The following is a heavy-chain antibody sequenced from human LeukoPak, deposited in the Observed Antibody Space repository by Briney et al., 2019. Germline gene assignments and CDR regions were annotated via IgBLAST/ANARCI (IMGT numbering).Heavy chain of an antibody. D-gene: IGHD2-21*02. J-gene: IGHJ4*02. CDR3: AKDGTGCGGDCYSDY. V-gene: IGHV3-23*01. CDR2: ISSNSANT. CDR1: GFTFDTYG. Sequence: GGSLRLSCAASGFTFDTYGMSWVRQAPGKGLEWVSSISSNSANTYYADSVKGRFTISRDNSKNMLYLQMNSLRAEDTAVYYCAKDGTGCGGDCYSDYWGQGTLVTVSS.